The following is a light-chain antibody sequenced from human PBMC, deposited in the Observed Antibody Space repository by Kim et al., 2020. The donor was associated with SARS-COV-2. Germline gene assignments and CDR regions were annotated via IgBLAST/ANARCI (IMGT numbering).Light chain of an antibody. CDR2: WAS. CDR3: QQYYSTPFT. J-gene: IGKJ5*01. V-gene: IGKV4-1*01. CDR1: QSVLYSSNNKNY. Sequence: DMLLTKSPASLLGSLGERATINCKSSQSVLYSSNNKNYLAWYQQKPGQPPKLLIYWASTRESGVPDRFSGSGSGTDFTLTISSLQAEDVAVYYCQQYYSTPFTFGQGTRLEIK.